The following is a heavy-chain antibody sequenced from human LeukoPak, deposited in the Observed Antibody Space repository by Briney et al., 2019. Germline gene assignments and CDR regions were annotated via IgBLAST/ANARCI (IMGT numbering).Heavy chain of an antibody. Sequence: GGSLRLSCAASGLTFSSYWMSWVRQAPGKGLEWVANIRQDGSEKYYVDSVKGRFTISRDNAKNSLYLQMNSLRAEDTAVYYCARVSRGYSNYGDYWGQGTLVTVSS. V-gene: IGHV3-7*01. J-gene: IGHJ4*02. D-gene: IGHD3-22*01. CDR2: IRQDGSEK. CDR1: GLTFSSYW. CDR3: ARVSRGYSNYGDY.